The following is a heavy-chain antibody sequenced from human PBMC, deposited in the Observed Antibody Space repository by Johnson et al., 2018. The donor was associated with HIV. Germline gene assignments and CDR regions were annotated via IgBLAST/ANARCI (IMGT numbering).Heavy chain of an antibody. V-gene: IGHV3-66*01. D-gene: IGHD2-15*01. Sequence: VQLVESGGGLVEPGGSLRLSCIASGFIFGSCWMTWVRQAPGKGLEWVSVIYSGGSTYYADSVKGRFTISRDNSKNTLYLQMNSLRAEDTAVYYCARDHLRRSHAFDIWGQGTMVTVSS. CDR3: ARDHLRRSHAFDI. J-gene: IGHJ3*02. CDR2: IYSGGST. CDR1: GFIFGSCW.